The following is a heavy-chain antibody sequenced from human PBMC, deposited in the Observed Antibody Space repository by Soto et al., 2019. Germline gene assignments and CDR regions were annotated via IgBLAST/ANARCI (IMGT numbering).Heavy chain of an antibody. J-gene: IGHJ5*02. CDR3: AGFRQQLVRAYNWFDP. CDR2: MNPYTGKA. Sequence: GASVKVSCKASGYTFTTYDINWVRQAPGQGLEWMGWMNPYTGKAGYAQKFQGRVTITADESTSTAYMELSSLRSEDTAVYYCAGFRQQLVRAYNWFDPWGQGTLVTVSS. D-gene: IGHD6-6*01. CDR1: GYTFTTYD. V-gene: IGHV1-8*03.